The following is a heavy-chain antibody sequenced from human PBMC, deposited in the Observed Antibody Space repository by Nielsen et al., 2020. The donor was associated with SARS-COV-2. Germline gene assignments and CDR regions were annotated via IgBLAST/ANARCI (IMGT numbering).Heavy chain of an antibody. CDR2: ISGSGGST. CDR3: ARGVSGDY. V-gene: IGHV3-23*01. D-gene: IGHD3-10*01. J-gene: IGHJ4*02. Sequence: GESLKISCAASGFTFSSYAMSWVRQAPGKGLEWVSAISGSGGSTYYADSVKGRFTISRDNSKNTLYLQMNSLRAEDTAVYYCARGVSGDYWGQGTLVTVSS. CDR1: GFTFSSYA.